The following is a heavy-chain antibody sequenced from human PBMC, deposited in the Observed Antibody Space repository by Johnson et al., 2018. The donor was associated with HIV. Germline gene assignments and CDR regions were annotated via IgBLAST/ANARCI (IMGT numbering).Heavy chain of an antibody. V-gene: IGHV3-74*02. CDR1: GFSFSGYW. CDR2: INSDGSAT. J-gene: IGHJ3*02. CDR3: ARGTLTGTTGGFDI. Sequence: VQLVESGGGLIQPGGSLRLSCAASGFSFSGYWMHWVRQAPGKGLVWFSRINSDGSATDYADSVKGRFTISRDNAKNSLYLQMNSLRAEDTALYYCARGTLTGTTGGFDIWGQGTMVTVSA. D-gene: IGHD1-20*01.